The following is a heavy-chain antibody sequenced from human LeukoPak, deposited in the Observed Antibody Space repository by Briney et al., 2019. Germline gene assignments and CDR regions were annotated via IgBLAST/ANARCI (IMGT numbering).Heavy chain of an antibody. Sequence: SETLSLTCAVYGGSFSGYYWSSIRQPPGKGLEWIAEINHSGSTNYNPSLKSQVTISVDTSKNQFSLKLSSVTAADTAVYYCARASHDYGDYGHFDYWGQGTLVTVSS. J-gene: IGHJ4*02. CDR2: INHSGST. CDR3: ARASHDYGDYGHFDY. CDR1: GGSFSGYY. D-gene: IGHD4-17*01. V-gene: IGHV4-34*01.